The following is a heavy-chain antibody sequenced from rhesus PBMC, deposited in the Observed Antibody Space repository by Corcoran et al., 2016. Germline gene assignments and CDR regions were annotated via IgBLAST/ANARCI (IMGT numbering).Heavy chain of an antibody. CDR3: ARDRGVGGSSQGGVDS. Sequence: QVQLQESGPGLVKPSETLSLTCAVAGYSISSGYVWGWLRQPPWKGLGGMGSIYGGRESHYLNPAHKRRCTRSVGTSRNPFSLKLSSVTAADTAVYYCARDRGVGGSSQGGVDSWGQGVVVTVSS. D-gene: IGHD6-43*01. CDR1: GYSISSGYV. J-gene: IGHJ6*01. V-gene: IGHV4S14*01. CDR2: IYGGRESH.